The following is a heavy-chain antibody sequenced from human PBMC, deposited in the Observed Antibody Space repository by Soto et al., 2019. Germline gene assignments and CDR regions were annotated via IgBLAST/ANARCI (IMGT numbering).Heavy chain of an antibody. V-gene: IGHV3-21*01. CDR1: GFTFSSYS. CDR2: ISGSGNYT. J-gene: IGHJ4*02. Sequence: PVGSLRLSCAASGFTFSSYSMNWVRQAPGKWLEWVSSISGSGNYTHYADFLRGRFTISRDNAKTSLYLQMNSLRAEDTAVYYCAREGINNYHEYYFESWGQGTVVTVSS. CDR3: AREGINNYHEYYFES. D-gene: IGHD4-4*01.